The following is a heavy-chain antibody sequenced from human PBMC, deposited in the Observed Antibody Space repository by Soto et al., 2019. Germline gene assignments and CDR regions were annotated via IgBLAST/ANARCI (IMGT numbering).Heavy chain of an antibody. Sequence: PGGSLRLSCSASGFSFRSYGMHWVRQAPGKGLEWVAGIWYDGSNKYYGDSAKGRFTISRDNSMNTLYLEMNSLRAEDTAVYYCARVSGAGYYDRTCYFDYWGQGTLVTVSS. CDR1: GFSFRSYG. J-gene: IGHJ4*02. CDR2: IWYDGSNK. V-gene: IGHV3-33*01. CDR3: ARVSGAGYYDRTCYFDY. D-gene: IGHD3-22*01.